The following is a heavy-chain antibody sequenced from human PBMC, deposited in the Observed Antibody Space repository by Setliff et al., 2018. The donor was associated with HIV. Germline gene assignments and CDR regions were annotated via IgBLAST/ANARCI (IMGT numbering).Heavy chain of an antibody. CDR3: VRVAMVRGNIIGAFDL. V-gene: IGHV1-46*01. CDR1: GYTFTTYS. CDR2: INPSVGNT. D-gene: IGHD3-10*01. J-gene: IGHJ3*01. Sequence: ASVKVSCKASGYTFTTYSLHWVRQAPGQSLEWMGIINPSVGNTDYAQKFQTRVTMTRDTSTSTVYMDLSSLTSNDTAIYYCVRVAMVRGNIIGAFDLWGQGSMVTVSS.